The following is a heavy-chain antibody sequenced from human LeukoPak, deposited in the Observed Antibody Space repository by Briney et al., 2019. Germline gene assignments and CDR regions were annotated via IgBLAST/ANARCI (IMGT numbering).Heavy chain of an antibody. V-gene: IGHV4-59*01. J-gene: IGHJ5*02. Sequence: PSETLSLTCTVSGGSISSYYWSWIRQPPGKGLERIGYIYYSGSTNYNPSLKSRVTISVDTSKNQFSLKLSSVTAADTAVYYCAREELWFDPWGQGTLVTVSS. CDR3: AREELWFDP. CDR1: GGSISSYY. CDR2: IYYSGST. D-gene: IGHD1-7*01.